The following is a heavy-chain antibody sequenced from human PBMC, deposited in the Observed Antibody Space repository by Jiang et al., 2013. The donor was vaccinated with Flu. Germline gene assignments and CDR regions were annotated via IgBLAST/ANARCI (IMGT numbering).Heavy chain of an antibody. Sequence: VQLVESGGGVVQPGRSLRLSCAASGFTFSSYGMHWVRQAPGKGLEWVAVIWYDGSNKYYADSVKGRFTISRDNSKNTLYLQMNSLRAEDTAVYYCARARVNMVRGVISSYYFDYWGQGTLVTVSS. CDR3: ARARVNMVRGVISSYYFDY. J-gene: IGHJ4*02. V-gene: IGHV3-33*01. CDR1: GFTFSSYG. D-gene: IGHD3-10*01. CDR2: IWYDGSNK.